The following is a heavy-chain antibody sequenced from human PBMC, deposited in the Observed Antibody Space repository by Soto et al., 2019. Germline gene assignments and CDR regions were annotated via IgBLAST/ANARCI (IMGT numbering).Heavy chain of an antibody. Sequence: SETLSLTSAFSGCSITIGGYSWSWTRQPPGKGLEFIGYIYYGGTTYYNPSPKSRVTISLDGSKNQFSLKLSSVTAADTAVYYCARSPGGDYYYYGMDVWGQGTTVT. CDR3: ARSPGGDYYYYGMDV. CDR1: GCSITIGGYS. V-gene: IGHV4-30-2*01. CDR2: IYYGGTT. D-gene: IGHD4-17*01. J-gene: IGHJ6*02.